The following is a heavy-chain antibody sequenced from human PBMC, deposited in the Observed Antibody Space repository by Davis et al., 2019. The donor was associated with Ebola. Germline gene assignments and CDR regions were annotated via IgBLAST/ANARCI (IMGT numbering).Heavy chain of an antibody. D-gene: IGHD2-15*01. V-gene: IGHV3-74*01. Sequence: GESLKISCAASGFTFSSYWMHWVRQAPGKGLVWVSRINSDGSSTSYADSVKGRFTISRDNAKNTLYLQMNSLRAEDTAVYYCAKDWVGPRPSSNFDYWGQGTLVTVSS. CDR2: INSDGSST. CDR1: GFTFSSYW. J-gene: IGHJ4*02. CDR3: AKDWVGPRPSSNFDY.